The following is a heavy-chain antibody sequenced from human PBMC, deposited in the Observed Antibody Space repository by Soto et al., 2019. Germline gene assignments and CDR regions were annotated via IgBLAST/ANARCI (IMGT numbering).Heavy chain of an antibody. J-gene: IGHJ6*02. CDR2: INPSGGST. V-gene: IGHV1-46*01. Sequence: QVQLVQSGAEVKKPGASVKVSCKASGYTFTSYYMHWVRQAPGQGLEWMGIINPSGGSTSYAQKFQGRVTMTRDTSTSTVYMELSSLRSEDTAVYYCARDSYTLPFYYYYGMDVWGQGTTDTVSS. CDR1: GYTFTSYY. D-gene: IGHD2-2*02. CDR3: ARDSYTLPFYYYYGMDV.